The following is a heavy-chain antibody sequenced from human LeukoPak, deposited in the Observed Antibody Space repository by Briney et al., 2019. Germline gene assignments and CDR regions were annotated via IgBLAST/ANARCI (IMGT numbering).Heavy chain of an antibody. Sequence: PSETLPLTCAVYGGSFSGYYWSWIRQPPGKGLEWIGEINHSGSTNYNPSLKSRVTISVDTSKNQFSLKLSSVTAADTAVYYCARGTSLRPCGQGTLVTVSS. CDR1: GGSFSGYY. J-gene: IGHJ5*02. V-gene: IGHV4-34*01. D-gene: IGHD2-21*01. CDR2: INHSGST. CDR3: ARGTSLRP.